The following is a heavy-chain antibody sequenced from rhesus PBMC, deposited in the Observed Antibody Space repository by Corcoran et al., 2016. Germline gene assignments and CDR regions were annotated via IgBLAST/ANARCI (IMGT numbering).Heavy chain of an antibody. CDR2: IDWNDDK. Sequence: QVTLKESGPALVKPTQTLPLTCTFPGFSLSPSGMRVSWIRQPPGKALEWLARIDWNDDKYSNTSLKNRLTISKDTSKNQVVLTMTNMDPEDTATYYYARRDSYRGFDYWGQGVLVTVSS. CDR1: GFSLSPSGMR. CDR3: ARRDSYRGFDY. D-gene: IGHD5-12*01. V-gene: IGHV2S2*01. J-gene: IGHJ4*01.